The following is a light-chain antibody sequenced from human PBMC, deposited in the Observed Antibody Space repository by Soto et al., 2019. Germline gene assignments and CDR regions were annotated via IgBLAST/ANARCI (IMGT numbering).Light chain of an antibody. V-gene: IGKV3-11*01. Sequence: EVVLTQSPATLSLSPGERATLSCRASQSVSSYLAWYQQKPGQAPRLLIYDASNRATGIPARFSGSGSGTDFTLTISSLEPEDFAVYYCQQRSNWRRTFGQGTKVDI. CDR1: QSVSSY. CDR3: QQRSNWRRT. CDR2: DAS. J-gene: IGKJ1*01.